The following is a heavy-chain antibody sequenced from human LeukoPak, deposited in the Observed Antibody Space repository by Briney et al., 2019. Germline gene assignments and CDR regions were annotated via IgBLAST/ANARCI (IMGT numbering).Heavy chain of an antibody. CDR2: IYTSGST. CDR1: GFTFSSYG. J-gene: IGHJ4*02. D-gene: IGHD3-10*01. V-gene: IGHV3-53*01. Sequence: PGGSLRLSCAASGFTFSSYGMHWVRQAPGKGLEWVSLIYTSGSTYYADSVKGRFTISRDNSKNTLYLQMNSLRAEDTAVYYCARVTTSGSYKFDYWGQGTLVTVSS. CDR3: ARVTTSGSYKFDY.